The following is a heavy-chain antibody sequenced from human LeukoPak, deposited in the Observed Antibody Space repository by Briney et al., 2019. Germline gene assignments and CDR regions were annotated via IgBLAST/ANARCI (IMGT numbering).Heavy chain of an antibody. CDR1: GYSISSGYY. CDR2: IFHTGST. J-gene: IGHJ4*02. D-gene: IGHD6-13*01. CDR3: ARDHSSSSEDY. Sequence: SETLSLTCTVSGYSISSGYYWAWIRQPPGKGLGWIGSIFHTGSTYHNPSLKSRVTISVATSKNQFSLKLNSVTAADTAVYYCARDHSSSSEDYWGQGTLVTVSS. V-gene: IGHV4-38-2*02.